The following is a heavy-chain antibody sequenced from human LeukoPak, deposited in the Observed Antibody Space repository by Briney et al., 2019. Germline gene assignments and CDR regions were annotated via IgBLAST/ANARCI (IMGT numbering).Heavy chain of an antibody. CDR3: AREYSSHYYYYGMDV. D-gene: IGHD6-13*01. CDR1: GFTFSSYW. V-gene: IGHV3-74*01. J-gene: IGHJ6*02. CDR2: INSDGSST. Sequence: GGSLRLSCAASGFTFSSYWMHWVRQAPGKGLVWVSRINSDGSSTSYADSVKGRFTISRDNAKNTLYLQMYSLRAEDTAVYYCAREYSSHYYYYGMDVWGQGTTVTVSS.